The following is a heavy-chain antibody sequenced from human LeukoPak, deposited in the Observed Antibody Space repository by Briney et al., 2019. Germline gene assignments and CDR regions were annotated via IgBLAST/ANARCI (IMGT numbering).Heavy chain of an antibody. D-gene: IGHD6-13*01. V-gene: IGHV3-23*01. CDR2: ISGSGGST. J-gene: IGHJ4*02. Sequence: GGSLKLFWSASGFTFCFFGQDWGRQAPGKGLELGSTISGSGGSTYYADSVKGRFTISRDNSKDTLYLQMNSLRAEDTAVYYCAKDPTASSSWQFDYWGQGTLVTVSS. CDR1: GFTFCFFG. CDR3: AKDPTASSSWQFDY.